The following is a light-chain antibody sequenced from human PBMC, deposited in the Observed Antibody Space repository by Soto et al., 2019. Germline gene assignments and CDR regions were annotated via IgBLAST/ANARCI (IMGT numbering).Light chain of an antibody. CDR2: QIS. V-gene: IGKV2-24*01. CDR1: RSLVHSDGNTS. CDR3: LHATQIPHT. Sequence: DIVMTQTPLSSPVTLGQPASITCRSSRSLVHSDGNTSLSWLQQRPGQPPRLLIYQISNRFSGVPDRFSGSGAGTYFPLKISRVEAEDVGVYYCLHATQIPHTCGQGTKLEIK. J-gene: IGKJ2*01.